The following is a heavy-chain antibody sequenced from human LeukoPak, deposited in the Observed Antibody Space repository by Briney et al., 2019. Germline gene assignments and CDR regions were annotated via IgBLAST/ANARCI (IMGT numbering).Heavy chain of an antibody. V-gene: IGHV3-30*02. CDR3: ARVIVVVDTMDYFDF. CDR1: GFTFSSYG. D-gene: IGHD2-15*01. J-gene: IGHJ4*02. CDR2: IRYDGSNK. Sequence: GGSLRLSCAASGFTFSSYGMHWVRQAPGKGLEWVAFIRYDGSNKYYADSVKGRFTISRDNSKNTLYLQMNSLTAEDTAVYYCARVIVVVDTMDYFDFWGQGTLVTVSS.